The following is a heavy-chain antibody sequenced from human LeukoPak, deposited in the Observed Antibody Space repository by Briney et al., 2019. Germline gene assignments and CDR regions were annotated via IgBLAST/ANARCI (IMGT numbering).Heavy chain of an antibody. Sequence: PSETLSLTCGVSGASIRSTHWWTWVRQPPGKGLEWIGEIYHNGNTEYNPSLSSRLLISVDKSKNQFSLKLTSVTAADTAMYYCASPSGRQYADALDIWGQGRMVIVSS. D-gene: IGHD1-26*01. J-gene: IGHJ3*02. CDR3: ASPSGRQYADALDI. CDR2: IYHNGNT. CDR1: GASIRSTHW. V-gene: IGHV4-4*02.